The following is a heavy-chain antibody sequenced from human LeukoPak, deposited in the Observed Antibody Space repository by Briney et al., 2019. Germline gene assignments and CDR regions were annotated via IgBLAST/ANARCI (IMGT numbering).Heavy chain of an antibody. CDR3: ARLGDYYGMDV. CDR2: IIPILGIA. J-gene: IGHJ6*02. V-gene: IGHV1-69*04. CDR1: GGTFSSYA. D-gene: IGHD4-17*01. Sequence: SVTVSCKASGGTFSSYAISWVRQAPGQGLEWMGRIIPILGIANYAQKFQGRVTITADKSTSTAYMELSSLRSEDTAVYYCARLGDYYGMDVWGQGTTVTVSS.